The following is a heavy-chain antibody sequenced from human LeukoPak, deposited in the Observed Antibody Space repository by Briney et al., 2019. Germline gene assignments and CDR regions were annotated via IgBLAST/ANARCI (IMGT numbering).Heavy chain of an antibody. CDR1: GDSTRPHY. Sequence: SETLSLTCTVSGDSTRPHYWNWIRQSPGKGLEWLGYISYSGNTNYHPSVKSRVTISLDTSKNHFSLRLNSVTAADTAVYYCARRSLIAAEDYWGQGTLVTVSS. CDR2: ISYSGNT. CDR3: ARRSLIAAEDY. V-gene: IGHV4-59*08. D-gene: IGHD6-6*01. J-gene: IGHJ4*02.